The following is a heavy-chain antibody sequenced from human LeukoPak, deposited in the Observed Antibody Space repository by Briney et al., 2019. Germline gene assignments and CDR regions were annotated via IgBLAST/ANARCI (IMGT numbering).Heavy chain of an antibody. Sequence: PGGSLRLSCVASGFTFSSYAMSWVRQAPGKGLEWVSAISGSGGSTYYADSVKGRFTISRDNSKNTLYLQMNSLRAEDTAVYYCAKAPSPGYYYYGMDVWGQGTTVTVSS. D-gene: IGHD3-10*01. J-gene: IGHJ6*02. CDR1: GFTFSSYA. V-gene: IGHV3-23*01. CDR2: ISGSGGST. CDR3: AKAPSPGYYYYGMDV.